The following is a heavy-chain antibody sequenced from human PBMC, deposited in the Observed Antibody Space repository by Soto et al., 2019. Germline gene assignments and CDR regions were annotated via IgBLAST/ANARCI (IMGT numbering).Heavy chain of an antibody. D-gene: IGHD6-19*01. J-gene: IGHJ4*02. V-gene: IGHV2-5*02. CDR1: GFSLNTNAVG. CDR3: AHRRVRDSSGENFDS. Sequence: QITLKESGPTLVKPTQTLTLTCTFSGFSLNTNAVGVAWIRQPPGKALQRLALLYWDDDKRYSPSLKSRLTITTDTSKNQVVLTMTNMDPEDTATYYCAHRRVRDSSGENFDSWGQGTLVTVSS. CDR2: LYWDDDK.